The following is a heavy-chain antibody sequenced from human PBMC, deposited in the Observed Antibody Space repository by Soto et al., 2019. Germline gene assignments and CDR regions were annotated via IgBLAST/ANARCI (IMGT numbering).Heavy chain of an antibody. Sequence: GASVKVSCKASGYTFTSYDINWVRQATGQGIEWMGWMNPNSGNTGYAQKFQGRVTMTRNTSISTAYMELSSLRSEDTAVYYCARGGVYDILTGYPDYGMDVWGQGTTVTVSS. D-gene: IGHD3-9*01. V-gene: IGHV1-8*01. CDR3: ARGGVYDILTGYPDYGMDV. J-gene: IGHJ6*02. CDR2: MNPNSGNT. CDR1: GYTFTSYD.